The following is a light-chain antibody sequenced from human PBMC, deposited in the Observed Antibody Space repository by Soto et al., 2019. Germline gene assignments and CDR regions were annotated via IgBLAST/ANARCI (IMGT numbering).Light chain of an antibody. CDR3: QHRSIWPVS. Sequence: EIVLTQSPATLSSFPGDRVTLSCRASQAVNTRLAWYQHKPGQAPRLLIYLASNRAAGVPARFSGSGSATDFTLTISSLEPEDFAVYYCQHRSIWPVSFGQGTRLEIK. V-gene: IGKV3-11*01. CDR1: QAVNTR. J-gene: IGKJ5*01. CDR2: LAS.